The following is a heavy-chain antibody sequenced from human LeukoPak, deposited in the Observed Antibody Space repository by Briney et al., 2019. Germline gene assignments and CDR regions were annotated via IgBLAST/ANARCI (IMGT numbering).Heavy chain of an antibody. Sequence: GGSLRLSCVASGFIFNSYGMHWVRQAPGKGLEWLAFAPFDGSGEKYADSVRGRFATSRDDSKNTVYLQMNTLRPEDTAVYYCAKEKWLGMGYFESWGQGTLVTVSS. CDR2: APFDGSGE. V-gene: IGHV3-30*02. J-gene: IGHJ4*02. D-gene: IGHD6-19*01. CDR1: GFIFNSYG. CDR3: AKEKWLGMGYFES.